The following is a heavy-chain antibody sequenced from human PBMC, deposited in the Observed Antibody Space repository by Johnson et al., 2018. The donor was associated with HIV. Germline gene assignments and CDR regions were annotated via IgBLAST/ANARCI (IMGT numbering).Heavy chain of an antibody. Sequence: VQLVESGGGLIQPGGSLRLSCAASGCTFSSYAMSWVRQAPGTGLEWVSAIGTAGDTYYPGPVKGRCTISRENAKNSLYLQMNSLGAGDTAVYYCARSGAAAGDAFDIWSQGTMVTVSS. V-gene: IGHV3-13*01. J-gene: IGHJ3*02. CDR2: IGTAGDT. CDR1: GCTFSSYA. CDR3: ARSGAAAGDAFDI. D-gene: IGHD6-13*01.